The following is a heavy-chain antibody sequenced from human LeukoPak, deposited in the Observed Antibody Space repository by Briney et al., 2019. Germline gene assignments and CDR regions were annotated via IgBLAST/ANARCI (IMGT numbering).Heavy chain of an antibody. CDR1: GFTFSSYG. V-gene: IGHV3-33*01. CDR3: ARGRSSGWYSGWFDP. Sequence: GGSLRLSRAASGFTFSSYGMHWVRQAPGKGLEWVAVIWYDGSNKYYADSVKGRFTISRDNSKNTLYLQMNSLRAEDTAVYYCARGRSSGWYSGWFDPWGQGTLVTVSS. J-gene: IGHJ5*02. D-gene: IGHD6-19*01. CDR2: IWYDGSNK.